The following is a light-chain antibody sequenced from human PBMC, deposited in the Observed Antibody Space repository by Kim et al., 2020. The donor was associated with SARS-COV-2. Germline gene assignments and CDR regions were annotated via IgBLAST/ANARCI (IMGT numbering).Light chain of an antibody. V-gene: IGKV3-11*01. CDR3: QQRSNWPPVT. CDR1: QSVSSY. Sequence: EIVLTQSPATLSLSPGERATLPCRASQSVSSYLAWYQQKPGQAPRLLIYDASNRATGIPVRFSGSGSGTDFTLTISSLEPEDFAVYYCQQRSNWPPVTFGGGTKVDIK. J-gene: IGKJ4*01. CDR2: DAS.